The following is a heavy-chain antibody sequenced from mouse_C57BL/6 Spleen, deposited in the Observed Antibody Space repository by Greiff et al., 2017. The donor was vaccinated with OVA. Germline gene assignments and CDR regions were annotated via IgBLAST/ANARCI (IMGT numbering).Heavy chain of an antibody. Sequence: ESGPGLVKPSQSLSLTCSVTGYSITSGYYWNWIRQFPGNKLEWMGYISYDGSNNYNPSLKNRISITRDTSKNQFFLKLNSVTTEDTATYYCARDRLTGTGYWGQGTTLTVSS. CDR1: GYSITSGYY. D-gene: IGHD4-1*01. CDR3: ARDRLTGTGY. V-gene: IGHV3-6*01. CDR2: ISYDGSN. J-gene: IGHJ2*01.